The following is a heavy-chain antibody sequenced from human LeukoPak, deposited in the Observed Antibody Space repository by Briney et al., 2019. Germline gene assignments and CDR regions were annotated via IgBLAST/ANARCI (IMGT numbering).Heavy chain of an antibody. Sequence: SQTLSLTCAISGDSVSSNSAAWNWIRQSPSRGLEWLGRTYYRSKWYNDYAVSVKSRITINPDTSKNQFSLQLNSVTPEDTAVYYCAQGNYYDSSGYRGAFDIWGQGTMVTVSS. V-gene: IGHV6-1*01. CDR3: AQGNYYDSSGYRGAFDI. CDR1: GDSVSSNSAA. D-gene: IGHD3-22*01. CDR2: TYYRSKWYN. J-gene: IGHJ3*02.